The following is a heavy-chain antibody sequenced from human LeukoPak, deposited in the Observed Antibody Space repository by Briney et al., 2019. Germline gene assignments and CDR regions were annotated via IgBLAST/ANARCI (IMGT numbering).Heavy chain of an antibody. D-gene: IGHD3-16*02. J-gene: IGHJ5*02. CDR1: GFTFRSYW. CDR3: ARKRRGYLQRNTRFDWFDP. V-gene: IGHV4-34*01. CDR2: INHSGST. Sequence: GSLRLSCAASGFTFRSYWMHWIRQPPGKGLEWIGEINHSGSTNYNPSLKSRVTISVDTSKNQFSLKLSSVTAADTAVYYCARKRRGYLQRNTRFDWFDPWGQGTLVTVSS.